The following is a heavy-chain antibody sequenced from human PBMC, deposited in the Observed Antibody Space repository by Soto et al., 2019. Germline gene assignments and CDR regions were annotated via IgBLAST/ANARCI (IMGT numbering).Heavy chain of an antibody. J-gene: IGHJ6*02. CDR2: INAGNGNT. Sequence: ASVKVSCKASGYTFTSYAMHWVRQAPGQRLEWMGWINAGNGNTKYSQKFQGRVTITRDTSASTAYMELRSLRSDDTAVYYCARLKTDYVVSYYYGMDVWGQGTTVTVSS. D-gene: IGHD4-17*01. CDR3: ARLKTDYVVSYYYGMDV. V-gene: IGHV1-3*01. CDR1: GYTFTSYA.